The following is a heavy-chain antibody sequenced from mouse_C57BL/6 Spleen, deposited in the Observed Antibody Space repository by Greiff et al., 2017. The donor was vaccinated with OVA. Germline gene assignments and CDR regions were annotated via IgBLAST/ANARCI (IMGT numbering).Heavy chain of an antibody. V-gene: IGHV1-52*01. CDR3: ARSGGYYDWYFDV. Sequence: VQLQQSGAELVRPGSSVKLSCKASGYTFTSYWMHWVKQRPIQGLEWIGNIDPSDSETHYNQKFKDKATLTVDKSASTASMQLSSLTSEDSAVYYCARSGGYYDWYFDVWGTGTTVTVSS. J-gene: IGHJ1*03. CDR2: IDPSDSET. D-gene: IGHD2-3*01. CDR1: GYTFTSYW.